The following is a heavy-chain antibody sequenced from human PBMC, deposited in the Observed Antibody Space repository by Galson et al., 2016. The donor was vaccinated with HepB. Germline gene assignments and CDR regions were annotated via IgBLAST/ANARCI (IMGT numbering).Heavy chain of an antibody. CDR3: AKGFEAHYDFWSDYYGFDF. J-gene: IGHJ4*02. CDR2: ISDSGGRT. CDR1: GFTFSDYG. V-gene: IGHV3-23*02. Sequence: SLRLSCAASGFTFSDYGMNWVRQAPGKGLEWVAGISDSGGRTYYGDSVKDRFTISREGNILYLEIDTLRVEDTAVYYCAKGFEAHYDFWSDYYGFDFWGQGTPVTVS. D-gene: IGHD3-3*01.